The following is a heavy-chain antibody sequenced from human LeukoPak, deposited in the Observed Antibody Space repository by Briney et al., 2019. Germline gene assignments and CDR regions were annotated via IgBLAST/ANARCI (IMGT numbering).Heavy chain of an antibody. D-gene: IGHD3-22*01. V-gene: IGHV1-18*01. Sequence: ASVKVSCKASGYTFTSYGISWVRQAPGQGLEWMGWISAYNGNTNYAQKLQGRVTMTTDTSTSTAYMELRSLRSDDTAVYYCARDTYYYDSSGRTYGMDVWGQGTTVTVSS. CDR1: GYTFTSYG. CDR3: ARDTYYYDSSGRTYGMDV. J-gene: IGHJ6*02. CDR2: ISAYNGNT.